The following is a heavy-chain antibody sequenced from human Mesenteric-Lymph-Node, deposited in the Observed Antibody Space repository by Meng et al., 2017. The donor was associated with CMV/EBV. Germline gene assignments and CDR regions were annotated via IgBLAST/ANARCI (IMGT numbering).Heavy chain of an antibody. CDR1: GFSFSDYY. V-gene: IGHV3-11*04. Sequence: GESLKISCATSGFSFSDYYMNWIRQAPGKGLEWVSYVSNRGSPIYYADSVKGRFTISRDNAKNSLYLQMNSLRAEDSAVYYCARAACTSCYTDYWGQGTLVTVSS. CDR3: ARAACTSCYTDY. CDR2: VSNRGSPI. D-gene: IGHD2-2*02. J-gene: IGHJ4*02.